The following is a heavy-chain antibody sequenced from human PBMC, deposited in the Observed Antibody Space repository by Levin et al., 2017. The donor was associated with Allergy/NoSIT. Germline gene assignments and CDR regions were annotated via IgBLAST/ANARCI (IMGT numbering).Heavy chain of an antibody. CDR2: INWNRDKI. Sequence: GGSLRLSCAASGFTFGDYAMHWVRQAPGKGLEWVSGINWNRDKIGYADSVRARFTISRDNAKNPLYLQMNSLGPEDTALYYCAKGLNWGSPNTFDYWGQGTLVTVSS. CDR1: GFTFGDYA. V-gene: IGHV3-9*01. J-gene: IGHJ4*02. D-gene: IGHD7-27*01. CDR3: AKGLNWGSPNTFDY.